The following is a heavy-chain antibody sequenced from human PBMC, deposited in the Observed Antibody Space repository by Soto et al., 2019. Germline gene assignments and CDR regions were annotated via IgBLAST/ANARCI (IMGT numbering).Heavy chain of an antibody. D-gene: IGHD3-3*01. V-gene: IGHV3-30-3*01. J-gene: IGHJ4*02. CDR2: ISYDGSNK. Sequence: QVQLVESGGGVVQPGRSLRLSCAASGFTFSSYAMHWVRQAPGKGLEWLAVISYDGSNKYYADSVKGRFTISRDNSKNTLYLQVNSLRAEDTAVYDCAREYDFWSGYIDFLGQGTLVTGSS. CDR1: GFTFSSYA. CDR3: AREYDFWSGYIDF.